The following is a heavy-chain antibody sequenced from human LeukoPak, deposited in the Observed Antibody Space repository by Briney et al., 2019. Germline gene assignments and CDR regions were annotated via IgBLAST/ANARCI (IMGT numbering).Heavy chain of an antibody. Sequence: KSSETLSLTCSVSGGSIRSTTYYWGWIRQPPGKGLEWIGSIYYSGNTYYSPSLMSRVTISVDTSKNQFSLNLSSVTAADTAVYYCARANYYDKKGNDFWGQGTLVTVSS. CDR1: GGSIRSTTYY. D-gene: IGHD3-22*01. V-gene: IGHV4-39*07. CDR2: IYYSGNT. CDR3: ARANYYDKKGNDF. J-gene: IGHJ4*02.